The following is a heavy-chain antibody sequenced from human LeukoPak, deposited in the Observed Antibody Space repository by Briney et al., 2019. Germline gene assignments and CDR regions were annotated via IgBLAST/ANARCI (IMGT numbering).Heavy chain of an antibody. CDR3: ARDVRYFDWLDPSPAWYFDL. CDR2: IYYSGST. D-gene: IGHD3-9*01. J-gene: IGHJ2*01. V-gene: IGHV4-59*01. CDR1: GGSISSYY. Sequence: SETLSLTCTVSGGSISSYYWSWIRQPPGKGLEWIGYIYYSGSTNYNPSLKSRGTISVHTSKNQFSLKLSSVTAADTAVYYCARDVRYFDWLDPSPAWYFDLWGRGTLVTVSS.